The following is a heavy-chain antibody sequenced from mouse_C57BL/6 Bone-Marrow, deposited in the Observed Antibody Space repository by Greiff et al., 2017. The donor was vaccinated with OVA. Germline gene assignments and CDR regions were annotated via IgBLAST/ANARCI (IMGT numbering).Heavy chain of an antibody. CDR3: ARDPRYYAMDY. CDR2: TSDGGSYT. Sequence: EVKLMESGGGLVKPGGSLKLSCAASGFTFSSYAMSWVRQTPEKRLEWVATTSDGGSYTYYPDNVKGRFTISRDNAKNNLYLQMSHLKSEDTAMYYCARDPRYYAMDYWGQGTSVTVSS. J-gene: IGHJ4*01. CDR1: GFTFSSYA. V-gene: IGHV5-4*01.